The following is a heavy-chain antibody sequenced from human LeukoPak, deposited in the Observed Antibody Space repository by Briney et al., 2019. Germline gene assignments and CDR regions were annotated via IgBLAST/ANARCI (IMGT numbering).Heavy chain of an antibody. J-gene: IGHJ3*02. V-gene: IGHV3-53*01. D-gene: IGHD1-26*01. CDR1: GFTFSSYS. Sequence: GGSLRLSCAASGFTFSSYSMNWVRQAPGKGLEWVSVIYSGGSTYYADSVKGRFTISRDNSKNTLYLQMNSLRAEDTAVYYCAREGSAAFDIWGQGTMVTVSS. CDR2: IYSGGST. CDR3: AREGSAAFDI.